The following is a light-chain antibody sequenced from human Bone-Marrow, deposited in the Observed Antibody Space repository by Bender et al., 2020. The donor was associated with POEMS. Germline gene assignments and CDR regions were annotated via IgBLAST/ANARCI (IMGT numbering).Light chain of an antibody. CDR1: SSDVGGYNY. Sequence: QSALTQPRSVSGSPGQSVTISCTGTSSDVGGYNYVSWYQQHPGKAPKLMIYDVSKRPSGVPDRFPGSKSGNTASLTISGLQAEDEADYYCCSYTSSSTPVVFGGGTKLTVL. CDR3: CSYTSSSTPVV. CDR2: DVS. J-gene: IGLJ2*01. V-gene: IGLV2-11*01.